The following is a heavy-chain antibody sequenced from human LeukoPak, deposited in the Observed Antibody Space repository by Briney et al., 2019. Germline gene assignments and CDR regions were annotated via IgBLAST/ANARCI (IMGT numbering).Heavy chain of an antibody. D-gene: IGHD3-10*01. CDR2: IYPGDSDT. CDR3: ARLETLLWFGELLWSWFDP. Sequence: GESLEISCKGSGYSFTSYWIGWVRQMPGKGLEWMGIIYPGDSDTRYSPSFQGQVTISADKSISTAYLQWSSLKASDTAMYYCARLETLLWFGELLWSWFDPWGQGTLVTVSS. V-gene: IGHV5-51*01. J-gene: IGHJ5*02. CDR1: GYSFTSYW.